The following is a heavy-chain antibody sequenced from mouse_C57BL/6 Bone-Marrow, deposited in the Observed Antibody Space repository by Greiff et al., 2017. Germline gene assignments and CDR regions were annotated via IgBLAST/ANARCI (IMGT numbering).Heavy chain of an antibody. V-gene: IGHV5-6*01. J-gene: IGHJ2*01. Sequence: EVKLVESGGDLVKPGGSLKLSCAASGFTFSSYGMSWVRQTPDKRLEWAATISSGGSYTYYPDSVKGRFTISRDNAKNTLYLQMSSLKSEDTAMYYCARLRRRRYYFDYWGQGTTLTVSS. CDR3: ARLRRRRYYFDY. CDR2: ISSGGSYT. CDR1: GFTFSSYG. D-gene: IGHD2-12*01.